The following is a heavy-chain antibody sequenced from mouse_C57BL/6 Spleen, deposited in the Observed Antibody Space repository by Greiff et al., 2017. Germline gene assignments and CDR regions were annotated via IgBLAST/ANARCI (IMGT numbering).Heavy chain of an antibody. V-gene: IGHV1-50*01. CDR3: ARSRGGSSGDY. CDR2: IDPSDSYT. D-gene: IGHD1-1*01. Sequence: QVQLQQPGAELVKPGASVKLSCKASGYTFTSYWMQWVKQRPGQGLEWIGEIDPSDSYTNYNQKFKGKATLTVDTSSSTAYMQLSSLTSEDSAVYYCARSRGGSSGDYWGQGTSVTVSS. J-gene: IGHJ4*01. CDR1: GYTFTSYW.